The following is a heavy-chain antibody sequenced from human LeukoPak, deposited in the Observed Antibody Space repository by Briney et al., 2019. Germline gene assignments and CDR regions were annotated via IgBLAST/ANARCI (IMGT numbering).Heavy chain of an antibody. V-gene: IGHV3-48*03. D-gene: IGHD3-10*01. J-gene: IGHJ6*04. CDR2: ISSSGSTI. CDR1: GFTFSSYE. CDR3: ASLWFGELTLYYGMDV. Sequence: GGSLRLSCAASGFTFSSYEMNWVRQAPGKGLEWVSYISSSGSTIYYADSVKGPFTISRDNAKNSLYLQMNSLRAEDTAVYYCASLWFGELTLYYGMDVWGKGTTVTVSS.